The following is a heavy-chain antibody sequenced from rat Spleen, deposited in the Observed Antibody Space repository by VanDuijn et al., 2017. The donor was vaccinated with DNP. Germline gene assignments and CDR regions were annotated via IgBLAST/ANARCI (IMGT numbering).Heavy chain of an antibody. CDR2: ISYEGSST. CDR1: GFTFSDYN. Sequence: EVQLVESGGGLVQPGRSLKLSCAASGFTFSDYNMAWVRQAPKKGLEWVATISYEGSSTYYRDSVKGRFTISRDNAKSTLYLQMDSLRSEDTATYYCAKAGGYSPWYFDYWGQGVMVTVSS. D-gene: IGHD1-11*01. CDR3: AKAGGYSPWYFDY. J-gene: IGHJ2*01. V-gene: IGHV5-7*01.